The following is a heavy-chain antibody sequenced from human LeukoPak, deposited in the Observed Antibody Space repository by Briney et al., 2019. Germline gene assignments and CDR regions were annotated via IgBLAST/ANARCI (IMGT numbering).Heavy chain of an antibody. D-gene: IGHD4-17*01. CDR1: GGSISSSSYY. CDR3: ARGADYGDYGGGAFDI. J-gene: IGHJ3*02. Sequence: NPSEILSLTCTVSGGSISSSSYYWGWIRQPPGKGLEWIGSIYYSGSTYYNPSLKSRVTISVDTSKNQFSLKLSSVAAADTAVYYCARGADYGDYGGGAFDIWGQGTMVTVSS. V-gene: IGHV4-39*07. CDR2: IYYSGST.